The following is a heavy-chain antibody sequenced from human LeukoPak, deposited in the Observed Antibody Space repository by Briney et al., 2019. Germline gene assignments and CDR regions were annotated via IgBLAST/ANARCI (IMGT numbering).Heavy chain of an antibody. D-gene: IGHD6-19*01. Sequence: PGGSLRLSCAASGFTFSSYAMHWVRQAPGKGLEWVAAISYDGSIKYSADSVKGRFTISRDNSKNTLYLQMNSLRADDTAVYYCVKRRGVAGSPDYWGRGTLVTVSS. CDR2: ISYDGSIK. J-gene: IGHJ4*02. V-gene: IGHV3-30*04. CDR3: VKRRGVAGSPDY. CDR1: GFTFSSYA.